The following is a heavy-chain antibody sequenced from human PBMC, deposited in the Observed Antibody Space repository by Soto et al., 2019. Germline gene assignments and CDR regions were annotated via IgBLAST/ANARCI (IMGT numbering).Heavy chain of an antibody. CDR1: GFTFSTYA. CDR3: AKDRNYPRDQFHY. V-gene: IGHV3-23*01. D-gene: IGHD1-7*01. J-gene: IGHJ4*02. Sequence: PVGSLRLSCAASGFTFSTYALSWVRQAPVKGLEWVSAISANGQGIYYADSVRGRFTISRDNSKNTIFLHMDSLRADDTAVYYCAKDRNYPRDQFHYWGQGTLVTVSS. CDR2: ISANGQGI.